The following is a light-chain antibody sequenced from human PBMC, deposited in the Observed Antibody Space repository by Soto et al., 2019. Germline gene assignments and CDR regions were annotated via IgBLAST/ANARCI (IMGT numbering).Light chain of an antibody. J-gene: IGKJ4*01. V-gene: IGKV3D-7*01. CDR3: HQDFDLPLT. Sequence: PGDRATLSCRASQSLSNTHISWYQQKPGQAPRLLIYGASTRATGIPARFSGSGSGTDFTLTISSLQPEDFALYYCHQDFDLPLTFGGGTKVEIK. CDR1: QSLSNTH. CDR2: GAS.